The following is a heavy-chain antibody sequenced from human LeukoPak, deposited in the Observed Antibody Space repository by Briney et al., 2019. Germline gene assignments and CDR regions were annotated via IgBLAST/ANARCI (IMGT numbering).Heavy chain of an antibody. J-gene: IGHJ5*02. CDR2: INPNSGGT. CDR1: GYTFTGYY. CDR3: ARDRYCSGGSCYGATPTDP. V-gene: IGHV1-2*02. Sequence: GESLKISCKGSGYTFTGYYMHWVRQAPGQGLEWMGWINPNSGGTNYAQKFQGRVTMTRDTSISTAYMELSRLRSDDTAVYYCARDRYCSGGSCYGATPTDPWGQGTLVTVSS. D-gene: IGHD2-15*01.